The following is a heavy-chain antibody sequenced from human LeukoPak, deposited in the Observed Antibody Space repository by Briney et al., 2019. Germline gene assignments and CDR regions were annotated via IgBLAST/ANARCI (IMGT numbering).Heavy chain of an antibody. J-gene: IGHJ4*02. D-gene: IGHD2-15*01. CDR2: IYSGGST. CDR3: AKDWWSRSPLYYFDY. Sequence: GGSLRLSCAASGFTVSSNYMSWVRQAPGKGLEWVSVIYSGGSTYYADSVKGRFTISRDNSKNTLYLQMNSLRAEDTAVYYCAKDWWSRSPLYYFDYWGQGTLVTVSS. CDR1: GFTVSSNY. V-gene: IGHV3-53*05.